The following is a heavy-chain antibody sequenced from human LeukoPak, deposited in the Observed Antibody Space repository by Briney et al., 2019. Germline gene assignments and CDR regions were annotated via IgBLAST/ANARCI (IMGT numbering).Heavy chain of an antibody. D-gene: IGHD6-13*01. CDR3: ARDRIAAAGTWSYYYYYYGMDV. CDR2: ISSSSSYI. V-gene: IGHV3-21*01. J-gene: IGHJ6*02. CDR1: GFTFSSYS. Sequence: PGGSLRLSCAASGFTFSSYSMNWVRQAPGKGLEWVSSISSSSSYIYYADSVKGRFTISRDNAKNSLYLQMNSLRAEDTAVYYCARDRIAAAGTWSYYYYYYGMDVWGQGTTVTVSS.